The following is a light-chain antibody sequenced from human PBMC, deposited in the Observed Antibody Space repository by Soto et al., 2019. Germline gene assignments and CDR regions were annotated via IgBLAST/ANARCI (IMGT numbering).Light chain of an antibody. CDR2: DGS. CDR3: CSYAGSSTWV. V-gene: IGLV2-23*01. J-gene: IGLJ3*02. CDR1: SSDVGSYNL. Sequence: QSALTQPASVSGSPGQSITISCTGTSSDVGSYNLVSWYQQHPGKAPKLTIYDGSKRPSGVSNRFSGSKSGNTASLTISGLQAEDEADYYCCSYAGSSTWVFGGGTKLTVL.